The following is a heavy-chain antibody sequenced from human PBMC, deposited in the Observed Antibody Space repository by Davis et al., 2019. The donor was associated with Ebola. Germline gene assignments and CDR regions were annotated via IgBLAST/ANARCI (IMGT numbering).Heavy chain of an antibody. CDR2: IRSKANSYAT. CDR3: TLTVGSFDY. V-gene: IGHV3-73*01. CDR1: GFTFSGSA. J-gene: IGHJ4*02. D-gene: IGHD1-20*01. Sequence: GGSLRLSFAASGFTFSGSAMHWVRQASGKGLEWVGRIRSKANSYATAYATSVKGRFTISRDDSKNTAYLQMNSLKTEDTAVYYCTLTVGSFDYWGQGTLVTVSS.